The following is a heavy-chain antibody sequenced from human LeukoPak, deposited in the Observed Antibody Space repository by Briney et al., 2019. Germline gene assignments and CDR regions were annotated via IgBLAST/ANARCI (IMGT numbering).Heavy chain of an antibody. CDR1: GFTFSSYE. V-gene: IGHV3-66*02. CDR2: INSGGST. Sequence: SLRLSCAPAGFTFSSYEMNWVRQAPGRWMEWDSLINSGGSTDYTDSVKGRFTISRDNSKNTLFLQMNGLRALGTAVYYWARDRIAGHDAFDIWGQGTVVTVSS. D-gene: IGHD6-13*01. J-gene: IGHJ3*02. CDR3: ARDRIAGHDAFDI.